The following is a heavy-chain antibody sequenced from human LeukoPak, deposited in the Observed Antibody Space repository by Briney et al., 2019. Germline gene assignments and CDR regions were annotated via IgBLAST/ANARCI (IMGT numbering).Heavy chain of an antibody. J-gene: IGHJ4*02. D-gene: IGHD3-3*01. CDR2: TYPGDSDT. Sequence: GESLKISCQGSGYSFTNYWIGWVCQMPGKGLEWMGITYPGDSDTRYSPSFQGQVTISADKSISTAYLQWSSLKASDTAMYYCATRWSGYSSFDYWGQGTLVTVSS. CDR3: ATRWSGYSSFDY. V-gene: IGHV5-51*01. CDR1: GYSFTNYW.